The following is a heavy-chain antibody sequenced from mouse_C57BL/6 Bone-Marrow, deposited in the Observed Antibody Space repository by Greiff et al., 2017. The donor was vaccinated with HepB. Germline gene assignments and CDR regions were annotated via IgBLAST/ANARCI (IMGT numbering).Heavy chain of an antibody. CDR1: GFNIKDYY. CDR3: TTGYGSRLYYFDY. D-gene: IGHD1-1*01. CDR2: IDPEDGDT. J-gene: IGHJ2*01. V-gene: IGHV14-1*01. Sequence: EVQLQQSGAELVRPGASVKLSCTASGFNIKDYYMHWVKQRPEQGLEWIGRIDPEDGDTEYAPKFQGKATMTANTSSNTAYLQLSSLTSEDTADYYCTTGYGSRLYYFDYWGQGTTLTVSS.